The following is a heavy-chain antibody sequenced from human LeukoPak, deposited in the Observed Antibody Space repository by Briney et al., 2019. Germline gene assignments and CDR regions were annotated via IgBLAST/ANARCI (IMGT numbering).Heavy chain of an antibody. Sequence: SETLSLTCTVSGGSLNSYYWSWIRQPPGKGLEWIGFITHSGGTDFDSSLGGRVTISVDTSKNQFSLRLTSMTAADTAVYFCARGRISDWGFEGTLFDAWGQGVLVTVSS. J-gene: IGHJ4*02. D-gene: IGHD7-27*01. CDR2: ITHSGGT. V-gene: IGHV4-59*01. CDR3: ARGRISDWGFEGTLFDA. CDR1: GGSLNSYY.